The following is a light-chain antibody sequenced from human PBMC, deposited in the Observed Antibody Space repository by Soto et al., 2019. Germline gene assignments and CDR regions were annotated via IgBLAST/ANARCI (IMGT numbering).Light chain of an antibody. V-gene: IGLV1-40*01. Sequence: VLTQPPSVSGAPGQRVTISCTGSSSNIGAGYDVHWYQQLPGKAPKLLIYGNDNRPSGAPERFSGSKSGTSASLAITGLRADDEADYYCQSYGSSPSANFVFGTGTKVTV. CDR2: GND. J-gene: IGLJ1*01. CDR1: SSNIGAGYD. CDR3: QSYGSSPSANFV.